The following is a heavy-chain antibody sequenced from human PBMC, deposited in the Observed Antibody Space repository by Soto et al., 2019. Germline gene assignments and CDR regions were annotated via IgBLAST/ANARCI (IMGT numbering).Heavy chain of an antibody. CDR3: ARDEYFGVVIIPFDY. CDR2: ISSSSSYI. J-gene: IGHJ4*02. V-gene: IGHV3-21*01. CDR1: GFTFSSYS. D-gene: IGHD3-3*01. Sequence: GGSLRLSCAASGFTFSSYSMNWVRQAPGKGLEWVSSISSSSSYIYYADSVKGRFTISRDNAKNSLYLKMNSLRAEDTAVYYCARDEYFGVVIIPFDYWGQGTLVTVSS.